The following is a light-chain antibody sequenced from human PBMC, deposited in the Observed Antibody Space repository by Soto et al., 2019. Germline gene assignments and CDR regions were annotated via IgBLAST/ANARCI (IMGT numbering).Light chain of an antibody. CDR2: AAS. CDR1: QGISNF. CDR3: QKYNSAPWT. V-gene: IGKV1-27*01. Sequence: DIQMTQSPSSLSASVGDRVPITCRASQGISNFLAWHQQKPGKVPKLLIYAASTLQSGVPSRFSGSGSGTDFTLTITSLQPEDVATYYCQKYNSAPWTFGQGTKVEIK. J-gene: IGKJ1*01.